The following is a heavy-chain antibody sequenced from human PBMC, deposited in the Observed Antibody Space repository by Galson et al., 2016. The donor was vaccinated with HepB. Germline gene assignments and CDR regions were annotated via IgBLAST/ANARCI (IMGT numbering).Heavy chain of an antibody. CDR1: GFIFSTHD. V-gene: IGHV3-13*01. CDR3: ARGKSLWTMPWNYGLDV. CDR2: IETAGDT. J-gene: IGHJ6*04. Sequence: SLRLSCAASGFIFSTHDMHWVRQVTGKGLEWVSGIETAGDTYYADSVKGRFTISRENGKNSVYLQMNSLNAGDMAVYYCARGKSLWTMPWNYGLDVWGKGTTVTVSS. D-gene: IGHD2-2*01.